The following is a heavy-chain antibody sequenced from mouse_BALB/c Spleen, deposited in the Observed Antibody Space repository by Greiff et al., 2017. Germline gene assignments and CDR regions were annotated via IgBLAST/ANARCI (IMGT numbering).Heavy chain of an antibody. Sequence: QVQLQQSGAELMKPGASVKISCKATGYTFSSYWIEWVKQRPGHGLEWIGEILPGSGSTNYNEKFKGKATFTADTSSNTAYMQLSSLTSEDSAVYYCASGGFGLLRDWFDYWGQGTTLTVSS. CDR2: ILPGSGST. CDR1: GYTFSSYW. V-gene: IGHV1-9*01. J-gene: IGHJ2*01. D-gene: IGHD2-3*01. CDR3: ASGGFGLLRDWFDY.